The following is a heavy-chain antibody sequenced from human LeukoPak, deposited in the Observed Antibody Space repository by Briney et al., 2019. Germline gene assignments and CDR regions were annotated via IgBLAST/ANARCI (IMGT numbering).Heavy chain of an antibody. J-gene: IGHJ4*02. CDR2: IYYSGST. D-gene: IGHD5-18*01. V-gene: IGHV4-30-4*01. CDR3: ASSPGIWGTAMAFDY. CDR1: GGSISSGDYY. Sequence: SQTLSLTCTVSGGSISSGDYYWSWIRQPPGKGLEWIGYIYYSGSTYYNPSLKSRVTISVDTSKNQFSLKLSSVTAADTAVYYCASSPGIWGTAMAFDYWGQGTLVTVSS.